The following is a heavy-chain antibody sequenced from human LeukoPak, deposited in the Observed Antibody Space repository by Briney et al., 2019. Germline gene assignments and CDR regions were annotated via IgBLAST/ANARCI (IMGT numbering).Heavy chain of an antibody. V-gene: IGHV3-7*02. CDR2: INQDGSEK. Sequence: GVSLRLSCAASGFTFSIYWMSWVRQAPGKGLEWVANINQDGSEKYYVDSVKGRFTISRDNAKNSLYLQTNSLRAEDTAVYYCARVDWYKFDYWGQGTLVTVSS. J-gene: IGHJ4*02. D-gene: IGHD3-9*01. CDR1: GFTFSIYW. CDR3: ARVDWYKFDY.